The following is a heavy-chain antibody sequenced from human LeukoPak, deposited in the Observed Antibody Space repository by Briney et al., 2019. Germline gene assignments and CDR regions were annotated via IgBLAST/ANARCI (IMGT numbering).Heavy chain of an antibody. V-gene: IGHV4-34*01. CDR2: INHSGST. CDR1: GGSFSGYY. D-gene: IGHD3-10*01. J-gene: IGHJ4*02. CDR3: ARGLGEMATTRKDFHYFDY. Sequence: SETLSLTCAVYGGSFSGYYWSWIRQPPGKGMEWIGEINHSGSTNYNPSLKSRVTISVDTSKNQFSLKLSSVTAADTAVYYCARGLGEMATTRKDFHYFDYWGQGTLVTVSS.